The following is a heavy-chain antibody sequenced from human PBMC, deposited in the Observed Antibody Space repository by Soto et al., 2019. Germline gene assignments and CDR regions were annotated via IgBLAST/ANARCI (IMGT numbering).Heavy chain of an antibody. Sequence: EVQLVESGGGLVQPGGSLRLSCTVSGFTFSDYEVNWVRQAPGKGLEWVSYTSTSDSTMYYADSVKGRFTISRDNAKNSLYLQMNSLRAEDTAVYYCARAAEKYYYDSSGYFDYWGQGTLVTVSS. V-gene: IGHV3-48*03. CDR1: GFTFSDYE. J-gene: IGHJ4*02. CDR2: TSTSDSTM. CDR3: ARAAEKYYYDSSGYFDY. D-gene: IGHD3-22*01.